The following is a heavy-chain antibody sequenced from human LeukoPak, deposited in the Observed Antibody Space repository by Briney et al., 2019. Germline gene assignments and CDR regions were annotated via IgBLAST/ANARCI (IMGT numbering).Heavy chain of an antibody. V-gene: IGHV4-59*08. CDR3: ARHEMARWAFDI. Sequence: SETLSLTCTVSGGSNSSYYWSWIRQPPGKGLEWIGYIYYSGSTNYNPSLKSRVTISVDTSKNQFSLKLSSVTAADTAVYYCARHEMARWAFDIWGQGTMVTVSS. CDR2: IYYSGST. J-gene: IGHJ3*02. D-gene: IGHD5-24*01. CDR1: GGSNSSYY.